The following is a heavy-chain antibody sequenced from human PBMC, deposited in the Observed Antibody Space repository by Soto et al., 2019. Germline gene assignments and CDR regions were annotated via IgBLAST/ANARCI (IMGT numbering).Heavy chain of an antibody. Sequence: PSETLSLTCSVSAGYISRYYWGWVRQSPGEGLEWIAHISYTVDASYNPSLKSRVTISLDTSKNQIALSLMSVTAADTAVYYCVGSLMSRAMESFDYWGQGTLVPVSS. D-gene: IGHD5-18*01. CDR2: ISYTVDA. J-gene: IGHJ4*02. V-gene: IGHV4-59*01. CDR3: VGSLMSRAMESFDY. CDR1: AGYISRYY.